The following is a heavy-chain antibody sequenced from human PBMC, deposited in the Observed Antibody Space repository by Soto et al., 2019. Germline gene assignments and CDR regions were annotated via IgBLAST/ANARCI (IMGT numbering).Heavy chain of an antibody. CDR3: ARDPSYYDSSGYHPFDY. D-gene: IGHD3-22*01. CDR2: ISAHNGNT. J-gene: IGHJ4*02. CDR1: GYTFTSYG. Sequence: ASVKVSCKASGYTFTSYGISWVRQAPGQGLEWMGWISAHNGNTNYAQKLQGRVTMTTDTSTSTAYMELRSLRSDDTAVYYCARDPSYYDSSGYHPFDYWGQGTLVTVPQ. V-gene: IGHV1-18*04.